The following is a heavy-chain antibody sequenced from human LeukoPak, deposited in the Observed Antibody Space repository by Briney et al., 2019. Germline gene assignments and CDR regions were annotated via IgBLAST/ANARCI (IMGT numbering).Heavy chain of an antibody. Sequence: GGSLRLSCAASGFTFDDYAMHWVRQAPWKGLEWVSLISWDGGSTYYADSVKGRFTISRDNSKTSLYLQMNSLRAEDTALYYCAKDRAKDYYDSSGYYDYWGQGTLVTVSS. J-gene: IGHJ4*02. CDR3: AKDRAKDYYDSSGYYDY. D-gene: IGHD3-22*01. CDR2: ISWDGGST. V-gene: IGHV3-43D*03. CDR1: GFTFDDYA.